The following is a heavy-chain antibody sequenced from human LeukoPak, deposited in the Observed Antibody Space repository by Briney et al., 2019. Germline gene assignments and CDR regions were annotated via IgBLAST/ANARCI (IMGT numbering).Heavy chain of an antibody. J-gene: IGHJ5*02. CDR3: ARDGYSSSWYWDNWFDP. D-gene: IGHD6-13*01. CDR2: IKQDGSEK. CDR1: GFTFSSYW. Sequence: GGSLRLSCAASGFTFSSYWMSCVRQAPGKGLEWVANIKQDGSEKYYVDSVRGRFTISRDNAKNSLYLQMNSLRAEDTAVYYCARDGYSSSWYWDNWFDPWGQGTLVTVSS. V-gene: IGHV3-7*01.